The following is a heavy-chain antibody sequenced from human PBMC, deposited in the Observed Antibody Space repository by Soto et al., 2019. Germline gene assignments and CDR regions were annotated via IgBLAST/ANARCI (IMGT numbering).Heavy chain of an antibody. CDR1: GGSFSDYS. CDR2: INDSGST. D-gene: IGHD3-22*01. V-gene: IGHV4-34*01. J-gene: IGHJ4*02. CDR3: ARGSHKLHSYDSSGFYHYVDY. Sequence: SETLSLTCAVYGGSFSDYSWTWIRQPPGKGLEWIGEINDSGSTNYTPSLERRVTIPRDTSKNRFSLKLSSVTAADTAVYYCARGSHKLHSYDSSGFYHYVDYWGQGSLVTAPQ.